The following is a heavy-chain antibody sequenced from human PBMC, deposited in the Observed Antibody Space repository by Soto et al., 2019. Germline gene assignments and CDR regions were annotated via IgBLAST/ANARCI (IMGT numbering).Heavy chain of an antibody. Sequence: PSETLSLTCTVSGGSISSYYWSWIRQPPGKGLEWIGYIYYSGSTNYNPSLKSRVTISVDTSKNQFSLKLSSVTAADTAVYYCARHSFTLNYFAYWGQGTLVTVSS. CDR1: GGSISSYY. CDR2: IYYSGST. D-gene: IGHD2-15*01. CDR3: ARHSFTLNYFAY. V-gene: IGHV4-59*08. J-gene: IGHJ4*02.